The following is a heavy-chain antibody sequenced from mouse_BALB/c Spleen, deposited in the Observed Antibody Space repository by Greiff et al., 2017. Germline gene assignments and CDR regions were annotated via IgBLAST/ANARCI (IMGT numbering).Heavy chain of an antibody. CDR1: GYTFSSYW. J-gene: IGHJ4*01. CDR2: ILPGSGST. Sequence: QVQLQQSGAELMKPGASVKISCKATGYTFSSYWLEWVKQRPGHGLEWIGEILPGSGSTNYNEKFTGKATFTADTSSNPAYMQLSSLTSEDSAVYYCARYYYGSSYGAMDYWGQGTSVTVSS. V-gene: IGHV1-9*01. CDR3: ARYYYGSSYGAMDY. D-gene: IGHD1-1*01.